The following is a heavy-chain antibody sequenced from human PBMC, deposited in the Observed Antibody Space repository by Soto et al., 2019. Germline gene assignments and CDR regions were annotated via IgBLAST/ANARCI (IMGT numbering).Heavy chain of an antibody. CDR1: GGSISSYY. CDR3: ARGDMITFGGVIVTHYYYYGMDV. V-gene: IGHV4-59*01. Sequence: QVQLQESGPGLVKPSETLSLTCTVSGGSISSYYWSWIRQPPGKGLEWIGYIYYSGSTNYNPSLKSGVTISVDTSKNQFSLKLSSVTAADTAVYYCARGDMITFGGVIVTHYYYYGMDVWGQGTTVTVSS. CDR2: IYYSGST. J-gene: IGHJ6*02. D-gene: IGHD3-16*02.